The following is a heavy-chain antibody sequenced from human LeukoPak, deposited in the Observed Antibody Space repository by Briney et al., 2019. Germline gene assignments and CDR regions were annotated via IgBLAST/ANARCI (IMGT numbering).Heavy chain of an antibody. CDR2: INPSGGST. V-gene: IGHV1-46*01. CDR1: GYTFTSYH. Sequence: ASVKVSCKASGYTFTSYHMHWVRQAPGQGLEWMGIINPSGGSTSYAQKFQGRVTMTRDTSISTAYMDLSRLRSDDTAVYYCARGSIVGATFDYFDYWGQGTLVTVSS. CDR3: ARGSIVGATFDYFDY. D-gene: IGHD1-26*01. J-gene: IGHJ4*02.